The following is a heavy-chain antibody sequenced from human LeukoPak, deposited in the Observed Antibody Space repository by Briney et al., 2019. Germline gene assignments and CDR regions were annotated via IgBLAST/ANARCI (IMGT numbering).Heavy chain of an antibody. J-gene: IGHJ6*03. CDR1: GGSISSGSYY. CDR3: ARGAEEVTGYYYYMDV. Sequence: SETLSLTCTVSGGSISSGSYYWSWIRQPAGKGLEWIGRIYTSGSTKYNPSLKSRVTISVDTSKNQFSLKLSSVTAADTAVYHCARGAEEVTGYYYYMDVWGKGTTVSVSS. D-gene: IGHD2-21*02. V-gene: IGHV4-61*02. CDR2: IYTSGST.